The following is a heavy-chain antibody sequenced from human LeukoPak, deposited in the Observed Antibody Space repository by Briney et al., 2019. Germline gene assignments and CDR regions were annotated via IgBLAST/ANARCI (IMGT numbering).Heavy chain of an antibody. CDR1: GGSISSYY. V-gene: IGHV4-59*01. CDR3: ARGGYTTATYYYYYGMDV. J-gene: IGHJ6*02. Sequence: TSETLSLTCTVSGGSISSYYWSWIRQPPGKGLEWIGYIYYSGSTNYNPSLKSRVTISVDPSKNQFSLKLSSVTAADTAVYYCARGGYTTATYYYYYGMDVWGQGTTVTVSS. D-gene: IGHD4-11*01. CDR2: IYYSGST.